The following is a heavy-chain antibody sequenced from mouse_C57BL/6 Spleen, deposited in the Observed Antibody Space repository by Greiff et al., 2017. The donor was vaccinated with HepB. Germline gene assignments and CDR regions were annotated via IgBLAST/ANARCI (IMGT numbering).Heavy chain of an antibody. CDR1: GFTFSSYA. D-gene: IGHD1-1*01. V-gene: IGHV5-4*03. Sequence: EVKLVESGGGLVKPGGSLKLSCAASGFTFSSYAMSWVRQTPEKRLEWVATISDGGSYTYYPDNVKGRFTISRDNAKNNLYLQMSQLKSEDTAMYYCARAPITTVVDYWGQGTTLTVSS. J-gene: IGHJ2*01. CDR2: ISDGGSYT. CDR3: ARAPITTVVDY.